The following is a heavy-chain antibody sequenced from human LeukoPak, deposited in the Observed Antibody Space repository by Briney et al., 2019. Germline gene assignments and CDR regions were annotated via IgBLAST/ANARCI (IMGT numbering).Heavy chain of an antibody. CDR3: AREVYCSSTSCLPPYYYYYMDV. CDR1: GYTFTSYV. V-gene: IGHV1-3*01. CDR2: INAGNGDT. J-gene: IGHJ6*03. Sequence: GASVKVSCKASGYTFTSYVIQWVRQAPGQRLEWMGWINAGNGDTKYSQKFQGRVTITRDTSASTAYMELSSLRSEDTAVYYCAREVYCSSTSCLPPYYYYYMDVWGKGTTVTVSS. D-gene: IGHD2-2*01.